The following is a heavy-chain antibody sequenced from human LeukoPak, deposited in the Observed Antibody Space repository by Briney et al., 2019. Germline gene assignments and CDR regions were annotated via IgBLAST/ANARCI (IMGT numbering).Heavy chain of an antibody. CDR1: GFTFSSYD. J-gene: IGHJ1*01. V-gene: IGHV3-13*04. CDR2: IGTAGDT. D-gene: IGHD3-22*01. CDR3: ARALASSGYYSCFQH. Sequence: GGSLRLSCAASGFTFSSYDMHWVRQATGKGLEWVPAIGTAGDTYYPGSVKGRFTISRENAKNSLYLQMNSLRAGDTAVYYCARALASSGYYSCFQHWGQGTLVTVSS.